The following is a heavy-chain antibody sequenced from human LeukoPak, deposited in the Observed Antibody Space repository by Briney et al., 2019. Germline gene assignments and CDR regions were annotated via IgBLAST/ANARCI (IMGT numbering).Heavy chain of an antibody. V-gene: IGHV3-23*01. Sequence: GGSLRLSCAASGFTFSSYAMSWVRQAPGKGLEWVSAISGSGGSTYYADSVKGRFTISRDNSKNTLYLQMNGLRAEDTAVYYCAKINYYDSSGYYLGLDYWGQGTLVTVSS. CDR2: ISGSGGST. J-gene: IGHJ4*02. D-gene: IGHD3-22*01. CDR3: AKINYYDSSGYYLGLDY. CDR1: GFTFSSYA.